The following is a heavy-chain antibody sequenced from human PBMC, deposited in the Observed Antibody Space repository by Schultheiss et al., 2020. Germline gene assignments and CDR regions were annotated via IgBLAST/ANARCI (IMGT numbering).Heavy chain of an antibody. D-gene: IGHD6-6*01. V-gene: IGHV3-11*04. Sequence: GESLKISCAASGFTFSDYYMSWIRQAPGKGLEWVSYISSSGSTIYYADSVKGRFTISRDNAKNSLYLQMNSLRAEDTAVYYCARRIAAHAYYYYYGMDVWGQGTTVTVSS. CDR2: ISSSGSTI. CDR1: GFTFSDYY. CDR3: ARRIAAHAYYYYYGMDV. J-gene: IGHJ6*02.